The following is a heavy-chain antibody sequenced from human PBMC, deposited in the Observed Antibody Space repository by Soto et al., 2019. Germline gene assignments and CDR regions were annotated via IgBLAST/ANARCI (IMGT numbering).Heavy chain of an antibody. CDR2: IIPILGIA. J-gene: IGHJ5*02. V-gene: IGHV1-69*04. CDR1: GGTFSSYT. D-gene: IGHD3-9*01. Sequence: SVKVSCKASGGTFSSYTISWVRQDPGQGLEWMGRIIPILGIANYAQKLQGRVTMTTDTSTSTAYMELRSLRSDDTAVYYCARENYDILTGYPSSRWFDPWGQGTLVTVSS. CDR3: ARENYDILTGYPSSRWFDP.